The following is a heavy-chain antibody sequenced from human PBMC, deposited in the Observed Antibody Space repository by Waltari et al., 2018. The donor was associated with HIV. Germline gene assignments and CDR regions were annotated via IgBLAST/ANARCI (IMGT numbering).Heavy chain of an antibody. V-gene: IGHV1-2*06. Sequence: QVQLVQSGADVKKPGASVIVSCRASGYTFTAYYIPWVLQAPGQGLEWMGRINPSTGATDYAQKFQGAVTMTGDTSINTAYMQLSRLMSDHTAIYYCARGPRITMFQGVGTPFDSWGQGTLVIVSS. CDR3: ARGPRITMFQGVGTPFDS. CDR1: GYTFTAYY. CDR2: INPSTGAT. D-gene: IGHD3-10*01. J-gene: IGHJ4*02.